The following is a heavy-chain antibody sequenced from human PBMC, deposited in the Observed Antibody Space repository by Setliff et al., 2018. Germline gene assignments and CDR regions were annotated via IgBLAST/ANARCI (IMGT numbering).Heavy chain of an antibody. V-gene: IGHV4-39*02. J-gene: IGHJ5*02. CDR1: GASITNINYY. CDR3: ARAHTWSLPNDNSGYPGWFDP. CDR2: IFYSGRT. D-gene: IGHD3-22*01. Sequence: SETLSLTCTVSGASITNINYYWGLIRQPPGKGLEWIGSIFYSGRTFYNPSLKSRVTMSVDTSKNHASLKLSSVTAADTAVYYCARAHTWSLPNDNSGYPGWFDPWGQGTLVTVSS.